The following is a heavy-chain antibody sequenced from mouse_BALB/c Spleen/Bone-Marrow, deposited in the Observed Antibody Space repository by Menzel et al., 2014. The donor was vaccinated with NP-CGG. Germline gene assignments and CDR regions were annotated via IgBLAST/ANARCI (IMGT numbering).Heavy chain of an antibody. CDR3: ARPDYYGYLNY. D-gene: IGHD1-1*01. V-gene: IGHV4-1*02. Sequence: DVQLQESGGGLVQPGGSLKLSCAASGFDFSSYWMSWVRQAPGKGLEWIGEINPDSRTINYSPSLKDKFIISRDNAKNTLSLRLNKVRSEDTALYYCARPDYYGYLNYWGQGTTLTVSS. J-gene: IGHJ2*01. CDR1: GFDFSSYW. CDR2: INPDSRTI.